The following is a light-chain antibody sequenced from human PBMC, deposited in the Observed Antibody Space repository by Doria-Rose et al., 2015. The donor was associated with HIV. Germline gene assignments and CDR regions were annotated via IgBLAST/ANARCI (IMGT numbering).Light chain of an antibody. V-gene: IGLV1-51*01. Sequence: PPSVSAAPGQKVTISCSGSSSNIGNNYVSWYQQLPGTAPKPLIYDDNKRPSGIPDRFSGSKSGTSATLGITGLQTGDEADYYCGTWDSNLSGVLGAGTKVTVL. J-gene: IGLJ1*01. CDR3: GTWDSNLSGV. CDR1: SSNIGNNY. CDR2: DDN.